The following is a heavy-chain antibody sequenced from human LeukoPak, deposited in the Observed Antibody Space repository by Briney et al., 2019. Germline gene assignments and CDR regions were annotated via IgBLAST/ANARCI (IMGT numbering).Heavy chain of an antibody. D-gene: IGHD3-16*01. CDR1: GGSISSSSYY. CDR2: ISYSGST. J-gene: IGHJ4*02. CDR3: ARHRGGLDY. V-gene: IGHV4-39*01. Sequence: PSETLSLTCTVSGGSISSSSYYWGWIRQPPGKGLEWIGTISYSGSTYYNPSLKSRVTISVDTSKNQFSLKLSSVTAADTAVYYCARHRGGLDYWGQGTLVTVSS.